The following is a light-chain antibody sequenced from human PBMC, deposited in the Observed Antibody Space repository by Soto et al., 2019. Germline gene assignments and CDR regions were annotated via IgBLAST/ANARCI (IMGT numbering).Light chain of an antibody. V-gene: IGKV1-33*01. CDR2: VAF. J-gene: IGKJ5*01. Sequence: DIQMTQSPASLSASVGDRVTITCQASQEISNYVNWYQQKPGKAPTLLIYVAFNLQKGVTARFSGSGSGTDFTLTISSLQPEDIATYYCQQYDHLPVTFGQGTRLEIK. CDR1: QEISNY. CDR3: QQYDHLPVT.